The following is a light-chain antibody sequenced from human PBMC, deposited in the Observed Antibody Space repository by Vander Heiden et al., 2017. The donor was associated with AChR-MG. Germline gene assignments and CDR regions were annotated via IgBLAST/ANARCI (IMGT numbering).Light chain of an antibody. J-gene: IGKJ1*01. CDR2: AAS. V-gene: IGKV1-39*01. CDR3: QQCYSSPRT. Sequence: DIQMTQSPSSLSASVGDRVTITRRASQSISSYLAWYQQKPGTAPKLLIYAASTLQSGAPARFSGSGSGTDFTLTISSLQAEDFAFYYCQQCYSSPRTFGQGTKVEIK. CDR1: QSISSY.